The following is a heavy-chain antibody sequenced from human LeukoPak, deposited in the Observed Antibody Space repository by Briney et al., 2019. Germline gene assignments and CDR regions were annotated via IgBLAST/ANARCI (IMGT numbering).Heavy chain of an antibody. CDR3: ARWSKTGTPTNYYYYYGMDV. CDR1: GGSISSSSYY. D-gene: IGHD1-1*01. CDR2: IYTSGST. V-gene: IGHV4-61*02. J-gene: IGHJ6*02. Sequence: SETLSLTCTVSGGSISSSSYYWGWIRQPAGKGLEWIGRIYTSGSTNYNPSLKSRVTMSVDTSKNQFSLKLSSVTAADTAVYYCARWSKTGTPTNYYYYYGMDVWGQGTTVTVSS.